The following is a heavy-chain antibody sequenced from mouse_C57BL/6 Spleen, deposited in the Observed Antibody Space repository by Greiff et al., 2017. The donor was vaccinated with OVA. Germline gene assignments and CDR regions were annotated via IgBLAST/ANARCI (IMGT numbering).Heavy chain of an antibody. D-gene: IGHD2-10*02. CDR2: ISYDGSN. V-gene: IGHV3-6*01. CDR3: ARYGSLDV. CDR1: GYSITSGYY. J-gene: IGHJ1*03. Sequence: EVKLMESGPGLVKPSQSLSLTCSVTGYSITSGYYWNWIRQFPGNKLEWMGYISYDGSNNYNPSLKNRISITRDTSKNQFFLKLNSVTTEDTATYYCARYGSLDVWGTGTTVTVSS.